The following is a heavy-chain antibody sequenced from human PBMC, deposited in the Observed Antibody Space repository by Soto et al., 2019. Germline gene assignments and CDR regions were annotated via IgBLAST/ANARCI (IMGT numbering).Heavy chain of an antibody. J-gene: IGHJ4*02. CDR3: ARDPYYDFWSGYYTLYYFDY. D-gene: IGHD3-3*01. Sequence: ASVKVSCKASGYTFTSYGISWVRQAPGQGLEWMGWISAYNGNTNYAQKLQGRVTMTTDTSTSTAYMELRSLRSDDTAVYYCARDPYYDFWSGYYTLYYFDYWGQGTLVTVS. V-gene: IGHV1-18*01. CDR2: ISAYNGNT. CDR1: GYTFTSYG.